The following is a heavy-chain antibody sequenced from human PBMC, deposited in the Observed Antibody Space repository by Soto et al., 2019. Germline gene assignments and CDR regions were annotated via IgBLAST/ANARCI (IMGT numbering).Heavy chain of an antibody. J-gene: IGHJ4*02. CDR1: GFTFSSYG. Sequence: QVQLVESGGGVVQPGRSLRLSCAASGFTFSSYGMHWVRQAPGKGLEWVAVISYDGSNKYYADSVKGRFTISRDNSKNTLYLQMNSLRADDTAVYYCAKDQDYGGKRPPADYWGQGTLVTVSS. CDR3: AKDQDYGGKRPPADY. V-gene: IGHV3-30*18. CDR2: ISYDGSNK. D-gene: IGHD4-17*01.